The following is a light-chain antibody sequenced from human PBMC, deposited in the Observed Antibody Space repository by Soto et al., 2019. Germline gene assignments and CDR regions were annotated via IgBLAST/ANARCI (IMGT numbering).Light chain of an antibody. CDR1: QAVNSW. V-gene: IGKV1-12*01. J-gene: IGKJ5*01. Sequence: DNQLTQSPSSISASVGDRVTITCRASQAVNSWLAWFQQKPGMAPKLVIYDVSSLQSGVPSRFSGSGSGTEFTLTISSLQPKDFATYYCQQSNNHPISFGQGTRLEIK. CDR2: DVS. CDR3: QQSNNHPIS.